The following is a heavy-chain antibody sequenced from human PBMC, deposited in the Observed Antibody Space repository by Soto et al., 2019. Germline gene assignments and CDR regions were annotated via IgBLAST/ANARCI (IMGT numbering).Heavy chain of an antibody. V-gene: IGHV4-31*03. J-gene: IGHJ6*02. CDR3: ARVGRSNGELLYQYYGMDV. CDR1: GGSVNSGGYY. Sequence: QVQLQESGPGLVKPSQTLSLTCTVSGGSVNSGGYYWSWIRQHPGKGLEWIGYIYYSGSTYYNPSLRSRVTMSVDPSKNGFSLRLTSVTAADTAVYYCARVGRSNGELLYQYYGMDVWGQGTTVTVSS. CDR2: IYYSGST. D-gene: IGHD2-2*02.